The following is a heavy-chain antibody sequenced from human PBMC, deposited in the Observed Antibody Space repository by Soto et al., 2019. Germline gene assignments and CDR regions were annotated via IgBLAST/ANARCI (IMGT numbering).Heavy chain of an antibody. CDR3: ASSPSLTMIRFMGDAFDI. Sequence: SETLSLTCTVSGGSISSGSYYWSWIRQPRGKGLEWIGYIYYSGSTNYNPSLKSRVTISVDTSKNQFSLKLSSVTAADTAVYYCASSPSLTMIRFMGDAFDIWGQGAMVTVSS. CDR2: IYYSGST. J-gene: IGHJ3*02. V-gene: IGHV4-61*01. D-gene: IGHD3-22*01. CDR1: GGSISSGSYY.